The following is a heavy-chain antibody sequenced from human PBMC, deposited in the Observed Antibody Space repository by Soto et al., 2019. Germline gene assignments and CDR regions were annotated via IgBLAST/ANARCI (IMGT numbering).Heavy chain of an antibody. CDR2: IIPIFGTA. V-gene: IGHV1-69*01. CDR1: GGTFSSYA. D-gene: IGHD2-21*02. J-gene: IGHJ6*02. CDR3: ASPAGMVTAMRGGMDV. Sequence: QVQLVQSGAEVKKPGSSVKVSCKASGGTFSSYAISWVRQAPGQGLEWMGGIIPIFGTANYAQKFKGRVTITADESTSTDDMELSSLRSEDTAVYYCASPAGMVTAMRGGMDVWGQGTTVTVSS.